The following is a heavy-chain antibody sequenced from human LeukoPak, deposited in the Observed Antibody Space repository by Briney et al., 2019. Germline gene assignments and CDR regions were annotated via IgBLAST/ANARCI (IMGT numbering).Heavy chain of an antibody. V-gene: IGHV3-33*06. CDR3: AKDIDAVWSICDY. Sequence: GRSLRLSCAASGFTFSSYGMHWVRQAPGKGLEWVAVIWYDGSNKYYADSVKGRFTISRDNSKNTLYLQMNSLRGEDTAVYYCAKDIDAVWSICDYWGQGTLVTVSS. CDR1: GFTFSSYG. CDR2: IWYDGSNK. J-gene: IGHJ4*02. D-gene: IGHD3-10*01.